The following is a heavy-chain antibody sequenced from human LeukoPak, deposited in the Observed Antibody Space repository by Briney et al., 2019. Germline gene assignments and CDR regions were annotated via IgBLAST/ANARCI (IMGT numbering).Heavy chain of an antibody. CDR3: AMGGGLDV. V-gene: IGHV3-7*03. CDR2: INHNGNVN. Sequence: GGSLRLSCAASGFTFSRYWMNWVRQAPGRGLEWVASINHNGNVNYYVDSVKGRFTISRDNAKNSLYLQMSNLRAEDMAVYLCAMGGGLDVWGQGTTVTVSS. CDR1: GFTFSRYW. J-gene: IGHJ6*02. D-gene: IGHD3-16*01.